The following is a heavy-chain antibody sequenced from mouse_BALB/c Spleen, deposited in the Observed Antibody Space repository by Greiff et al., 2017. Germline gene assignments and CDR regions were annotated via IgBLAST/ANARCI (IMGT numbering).Heavy chain of an antibody. D-gene: IGHD4-1*01. Sequence: EVQLVESGGDLVKPGGSLKLSCAASGFTFSSYGMSWVRQTPDKRLEWVATISSGGSYTYYPDSVKGRFTISRDNAKNTLYLQMSSLKSEDTAMYYCAETGNLPYWGQGTLVTVSA. CDR2: ISSGGSYT. CDR3: AETGNLPY. V-gene: IGHV5-6*01. J-gene: IGHJ3*01. CDR1: GFTFSSYG.